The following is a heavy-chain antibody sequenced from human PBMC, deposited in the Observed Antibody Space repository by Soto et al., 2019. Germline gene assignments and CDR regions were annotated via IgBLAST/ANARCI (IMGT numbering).Heavy chain of an antibody. CDR1: GYTFTSYA. CDR2: INAGNGNT. Sequence: GASVKVSCKASGYTFTSYAMHWVRQAPGQRLEWMGWINAGNGNTKYSQKFQGRVTITRDTSANTAYMELSSLRSGDTAVYYCATDVLYDSSGYYYGFDYWGQGTLVTVSS. V-gene: IGHV1-3*01. D-gene: IGHD3-22*01. CDR3: ATDVLYDSSGYYYGFDY. J-gene: IGHJ4*02.